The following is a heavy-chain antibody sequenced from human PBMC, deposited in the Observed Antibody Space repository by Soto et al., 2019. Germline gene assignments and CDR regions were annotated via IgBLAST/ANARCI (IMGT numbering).Heavy chain of an antibody. J-gene: IGHJ6*02. CDR3: ARAVAGGVYYYYGMDV. CDR2: IIPIFGTA. Sequence: QVQLVQSGAEVKKPGSSAKVSCKASGGTFSSYAITWVRQAPGQGLEWMGGIIPIFGTADYAQKFQGRVTITADESTSTAYMELSSLRSEDTAVYYCARAVAGGVYYYYGMDVWGQGTTVTVSS. V-gene: IGHV1-69*12. D-gene: IGHD3-16*01. CDR1: GGTFSSYA.